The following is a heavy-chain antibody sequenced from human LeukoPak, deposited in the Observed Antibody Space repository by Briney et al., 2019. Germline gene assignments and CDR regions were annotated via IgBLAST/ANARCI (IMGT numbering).Heavy chain of an antibody. V-gene: IGHV3-53*01. CDR1: GFTVSSNY. CDR2: IHSGGST. CDR3: ARSTSGSCPDY. D-gene: IGHD1-26*01. Sequence: GGSLRLSCAASGFTVSSNYMTWVRQAPGEGLEWVSVIHSGGSTYYADSVKGRFTISRDNSKNTLYLQMNSLRAEDTAVYYCARSTSGSCPDYWGQGTLVTVSS. J-gene: IGHJ4*02.